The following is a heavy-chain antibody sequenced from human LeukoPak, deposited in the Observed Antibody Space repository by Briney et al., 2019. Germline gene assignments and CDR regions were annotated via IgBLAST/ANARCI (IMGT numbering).Heavy chain of an antibody. V-gene: IGHV3-30-3*01. J-gene: IGHJ3*02. CDR2: ISYDGTNK. D-gene: IGHD3-10*01. CDR1: GFTFSSYA. Sequence: GGSLRLSCAASGFTFSSYAMHWVRQAPGKGLEWVAFISYDGTNKYYADSVKGRFTISRDKSKNTLYLQMNSLRAEDTAVYYCARVRITMVRGVIISNGFDIWGQGTMVTVSS. CDR3: ARVRITMVRGVIISNGFDI.